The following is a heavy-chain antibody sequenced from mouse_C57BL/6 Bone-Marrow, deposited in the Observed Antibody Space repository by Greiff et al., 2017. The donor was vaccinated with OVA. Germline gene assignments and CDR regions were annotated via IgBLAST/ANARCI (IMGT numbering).Heavy chain of an antibody. J-gene: IGHJ2*01. CDR2: IFPGSGST. Sequence: QVQLQQSGPELVKPGASVKISCKASGYTFTDYYINWVKQRPGQGLEWIGWIFPGSGSTYYNEKIKGKATLTVDKSSSTAYMLLSSLTSEDSAVYYCARSSYYYGPYFDYWGQGTTLTVSS. CDR3: ARSSYYYGPYFDY. D-gene: IGHD1-1*01. CDR1: GYTFTDYY. V-gene: IGHV1-75*01.